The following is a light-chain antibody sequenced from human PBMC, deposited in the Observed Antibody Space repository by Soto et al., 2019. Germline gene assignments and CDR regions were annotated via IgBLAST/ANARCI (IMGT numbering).Light chain of an antibody. CDR2: DAS. CDR3: QQYNSHPEA. CDR1: QSISSW. J-gene: IGKJ1*01. Sequence: DIQMTQSPSTLSASVGDRVTITCRASQSISSWLAWYQQKPGKAPKPLIYDASSLESGVPSRFSGSGSGTEFTLTISSLQPDDFATYYCQQYNSHPEAFGQGTKVEIK. V-gene: IGKV1-5*01.